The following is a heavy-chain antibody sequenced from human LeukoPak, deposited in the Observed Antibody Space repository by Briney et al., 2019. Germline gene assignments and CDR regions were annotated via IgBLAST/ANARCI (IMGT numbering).Heavy chain of an antibody. CDR3: ARTTYRTMN. CDR2: ISSSSSYI. CDR1: GFTFSDYY. J-gene: IGHJ4*02. Sequence: GGSLRLSCAASGFTFSDYYMSWIRQAPGKGLEWVSSISSSSSYIYYADSVKGRFTISRHNSKNTLYLQMNSLRAEDTAVYYCARTTYRTMNWGQGTLVTVSS. V-gene: IGHV3-11*03. D-gene: IGHD1/OR15-1a*01.